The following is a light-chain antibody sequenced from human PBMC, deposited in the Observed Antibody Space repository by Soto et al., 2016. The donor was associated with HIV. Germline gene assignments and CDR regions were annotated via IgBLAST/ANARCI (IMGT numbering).Light chain of an antibody. CDR2: SAS. J-gene: IGKJ2*01. CDR1: QAINSR. Sequence: DIQMTQSPSSVSASVGDRVTITCRASQAINSRLAWYQQKPGKAPKLLIYSASSLGSGVPSRFSGSGSGTDFTLTISSLQPEDSASYFCLQDYTYPYTFGQGTKLEIK. CDR3: LQDYTYPYT. V-gene: IGKV1-12*01.